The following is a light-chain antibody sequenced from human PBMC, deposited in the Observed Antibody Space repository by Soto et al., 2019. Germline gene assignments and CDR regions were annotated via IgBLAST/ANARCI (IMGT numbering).Light chain of an antibody. CDR1: QSVSSN. CDR3: QQYNNWPLYT. Sequence: EIVMTQSPATLSVSPGERATLSCRASQSVSSNLAWYQQKPGQAPRLLIYGASTRATGIPARFSGSGSGTDFPLTISSLQSEDFAVYYCQQYNNWPLYTFAQGTKLEIK. CDR2: GAS. J-gene: IGKJ2*01. V-gene: IGKV3-15*01.